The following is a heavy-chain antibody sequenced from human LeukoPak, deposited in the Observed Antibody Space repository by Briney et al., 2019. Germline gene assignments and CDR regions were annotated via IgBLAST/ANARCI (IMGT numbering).Heavy chain of an antibody. D-gene: IGHD3-10*01. J-gene: IGHJ4*02. Sequence: SVKVSCKASGGTFSSYAISWVRQAPGQGLEWMGGIIPIFGTANYAQKFQGRVTITTDESTSTAYMELSSLRPEDTAVYYCASRGRFGELLSFDYWGQGTLVTVSS. CDR2: IIPIFGTA. CDR3: ASRGRFGELLSFDY. V-gene: IGHV1-69*05. CDR1: GGTFSSYA.